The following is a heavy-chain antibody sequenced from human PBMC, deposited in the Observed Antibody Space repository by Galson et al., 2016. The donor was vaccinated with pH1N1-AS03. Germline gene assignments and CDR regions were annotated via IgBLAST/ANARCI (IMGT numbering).Heavy chain of an antibody. V-gene: IGHV3-30*18. Sequence: SLRLSCATSGFNFRGYDMHWVRQAPGKGPEWVALSSHDRINKYYGDSVKGRFTISRNNSQNTLYLQMNSLRAEDTAIYYCANGWGSVGAGHWGQGTLVTVSS. CDR1: GFNFRGYD. CDR2: SSHDRINK. D-gene: IGHD3-16*01. CDR3: ANGWGSVGAGH. J-gene: IGHJ1*01.